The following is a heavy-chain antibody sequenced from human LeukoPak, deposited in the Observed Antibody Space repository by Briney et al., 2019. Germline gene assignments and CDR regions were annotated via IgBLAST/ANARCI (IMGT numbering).Heavy chain of an antibody. Sequence: SVKVSCKASGGTFISYTISWVRQAPGQGLEWMGRIIPILGIANYAQKFQGRVTITAGKSTSTAYMELSSLRSEDTAVYYCARGTRGELHSDYWGQGTLVTVSS. D-gene: IGHD1-7*01. J-gene: IGHJ4*02. V-gene: IGHV1-69*02. CDR2: IIPILGIA. CDR1: GGTFISYT. CDR3: ARGTRGELHSDY.